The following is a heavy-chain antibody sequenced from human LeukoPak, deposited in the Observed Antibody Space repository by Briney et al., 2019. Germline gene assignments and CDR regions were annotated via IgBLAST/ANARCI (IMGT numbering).Heavy chain of an antibody. CDR2: IYYSGST. V-gene: IGHV4-39*07. Sequence: SETLSLTCTVSGDSVSSSNYYWAWIRQPPGKGLEWIGSIYYSGSTYYNPSLKSRVTISVDTSKNQFSLKLSSVTAADTAVYYCAREIVGATLNYYYYMDVWGKGTTVTVSS. CDR3: AREIVGATLNYYYYMDV. J-gene: IGHJ6*03. D-gene: IGHD1-26*01. CDR1: GDSVSSSNYY.